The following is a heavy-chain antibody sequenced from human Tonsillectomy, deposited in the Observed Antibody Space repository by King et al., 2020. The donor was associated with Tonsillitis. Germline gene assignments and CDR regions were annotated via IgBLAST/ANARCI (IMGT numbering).Heavy chain of an antibody. V-gene: IGHV3-21*01. CDR1: GFTFSYYS. CDR3: ARGDYYDTSGFADY. D-gene: IGHD3-22*01. J-gene: IGHJ4*02. Sequence: VQLVESGGGLVKPGESLRLSCAASGFTFSYYSMNWVRQAPGKGLEWVSSISSSSTDIYYADSVKGRFTISRDNAKNSLYLQMNSLRAEDTSVYYCARGDYYDTSGFADYWGQGTLVTVSS. CDR2: ISSSSTDI.